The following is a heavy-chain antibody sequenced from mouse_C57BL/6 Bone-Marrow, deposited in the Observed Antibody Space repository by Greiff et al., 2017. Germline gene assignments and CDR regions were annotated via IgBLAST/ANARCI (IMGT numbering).Heavy chain of an antibody. V-gene: IGHV7-4*01. CDR2: IRNKANGYTT. Sequence: EVMLVESGGGLVQPGASLRLSCAASGFTFTDYYMSWVRQPPGKAPAWLALIRNKANGYTTEYTASVKGRFTISRDNSQNILYLQMNTLRAEDSATYYCVKAVTDGAFAYWGQGTLVTVSA. CDR1: GFTFTDYY. J-gene: IGHJ3*01. D-gene: IGHD3-2*01. CDR3: VKAVTDGAFAY.